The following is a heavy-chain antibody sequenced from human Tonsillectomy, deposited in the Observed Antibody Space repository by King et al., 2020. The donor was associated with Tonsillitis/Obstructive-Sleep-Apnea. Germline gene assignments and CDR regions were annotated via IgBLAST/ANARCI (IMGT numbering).Heavy chain of an antibody. J-gene: IGHJ3*02. CDR2: ISAYNGNT. CDR3: ARIGSSSMIVVVIPTDAFDI. CDR1: GYTFTSYG. V-gene: IGHV1-18*01. D-gene: IGHD3-22*01. Sequence: QLVQSGAEVKKPGASVKVSCKASGYTFTSYGISWVRQAPGQGLEWMGWISAYNGNTNYAQKLQGRVTMTTDTSTSTAYLELRSLRSDDTDVYYCARIGSSSMIVVVIPTDAFDIWGQGTMVTVSS.